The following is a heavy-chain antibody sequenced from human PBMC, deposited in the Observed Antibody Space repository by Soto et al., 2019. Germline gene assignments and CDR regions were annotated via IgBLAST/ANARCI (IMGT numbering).Heavy chain of an antibody. V-gene: IGHV4-30-4*01. CDR2: IYYSGST. D-gene: IGHD2-15*01. Sequence: QVQLQESGPGLVKPSQTLSLTCTVSGGSISSGDYYWSWIRQPPGKGLEWIGYIYYSGSTYYKPSLKRRVTISVDTSMIQSSLKLSSVTAADTGVYYCAGARGARYLDYWGQGTLVTVSS. CDR3: AGARGARYLDY. CDR1: GGSISSGDYY. J-gene: IGHJ4*02.